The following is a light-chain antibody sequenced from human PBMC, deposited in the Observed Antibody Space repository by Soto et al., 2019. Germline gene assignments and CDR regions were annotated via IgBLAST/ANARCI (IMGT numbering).Light chain of an antibody. J-gene: IGLJ1*01. CDR1: SSDIGGYTY. Sequence: QSALTQPPSASRSPGQSVTISCTGTSSDIGGYTYVSWYQHHPGKAPKLMIYEVSKRPSGVPDRFSGSKSGNTASLTVSGLQAEDEADYYCTSYAGSNSYVFGTGTKLTVL. V-gene: IGLV2-8*02. CDR3: TSYAGSNSYV. CDR2: EVS.